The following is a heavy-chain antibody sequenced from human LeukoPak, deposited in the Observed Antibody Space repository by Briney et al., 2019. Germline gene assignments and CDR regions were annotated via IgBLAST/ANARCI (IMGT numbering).Heavy chain of an antibody. CDR1: GFTFSNYL. J-gene: IGHJ4*02. CDR3: ARAAYYSWIDY. CDR2: IKQDGSEK. Sequence: GGSLRLSCAASGFTFSNYLMSWVRQAPGKGLEWVANIKQDGSEKYYVDSVKGRFTISRDNAQNSLYLQTNSLRAEDTAVYYCARAAYYSWIDYWGQGTLVTVSS. D-gene: IGHD2-21*01. V-gene: IGHV3-7*01.